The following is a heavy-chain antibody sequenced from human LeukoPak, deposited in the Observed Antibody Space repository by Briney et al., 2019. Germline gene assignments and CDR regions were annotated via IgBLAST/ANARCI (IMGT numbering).Heavy chain of an antibody. CDR3: VSEPSFGTWFDY. CDR2: INPNSGGT. CDR1: GYTFTGYY. J-gene: IGHJ4*02. Sequence: ASVKVSCKAPGYTFTGYYMHWVRQAPGQGLEWMGWINPNSGGTNYAQKFQGRVTMTRDTSISTAYMELSRLRSDDTAVYYCVSEPSFGTWFDYWGQGTLVTVSS. V-gene: IGHV1-2*02. D-gene: IGHD3-3*01.